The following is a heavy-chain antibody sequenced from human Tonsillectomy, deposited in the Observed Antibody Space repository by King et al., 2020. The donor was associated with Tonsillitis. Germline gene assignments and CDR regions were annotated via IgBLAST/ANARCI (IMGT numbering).Heavy chain of an antibody. CDR2: IKSQYDGGAT. CDR1: GFTFINAW. CDR3: RVGTHRGGFDY. J-gene: IGHJ4*02. Sequence: QLVQSGGGLVKPGGSLRLSCAASGFTFINAWMSWVRQAPGKGLEWVGRIKSQYDGGATDYPAPVKGRFTISRDDSKNTLYLQMNSLKTEDTAVYFCRVGTHRGGFDYWGQGPLVTVSS. D-gene: IGHD4-23*01. V-gene: IGHV3-15*01.